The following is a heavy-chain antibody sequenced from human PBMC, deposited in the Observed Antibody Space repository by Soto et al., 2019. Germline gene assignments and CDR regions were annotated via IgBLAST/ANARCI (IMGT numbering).Heavy chain of an antibody. D-gene: IGHD5-18*01. J-gene: IGHJ4*02. CDR1: GGTFHAYT. Sequence: GAAVKVSCKASGGTFHAYTFSWVRQAPGQGLEWMGSITPIYPTTNYAEKFQGRLTVTADGSTNTAYMELNSLTSEDTAVYYCARIPRYSFPTSDDLDSWGQGTLVTVSS. CDR2: ITPIYPTT. CDR3: ARIPRYSFPTSDDLDS. V-gene: IGHV1-69*13.